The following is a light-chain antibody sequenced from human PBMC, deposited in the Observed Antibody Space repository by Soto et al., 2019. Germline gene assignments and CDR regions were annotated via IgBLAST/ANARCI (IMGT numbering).Light chain of an antibody. Sequence: DIPMTKSPSTLSASVGDMVSITCRASQSLYTRLAWYQQKPGKAPELLIYDVSRLESGVPSRFSGSESGTEFTLTITSLHPEDFATYFCQQYSYYPWTFGQGTKVEVK. J-gene: IGKJ1*01. CDR2: DVS. V-gene: IGKV1-5*01. CDR1: QSLYTR. CDR3: QQYSYYPWT.